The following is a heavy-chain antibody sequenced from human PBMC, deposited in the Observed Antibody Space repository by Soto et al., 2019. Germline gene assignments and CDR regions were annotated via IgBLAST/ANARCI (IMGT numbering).Heavy chain of an antibody. CDR3: ARGLTVTGFDY. V-gene: IGHV1-46*03. Sequence: QVQMVQSGAEVKKPGASVKVSCKTSGYTFTSYYMHWVRQAPGQGLEWMGIINPSVGSTSYAQKCHGRVIMTGDTSTSTGYMELSSLRSEDTAVYYCARGLTVTGFDYWGQGPLVTLSS. CDR2: INPSVGST. CDR1: GYTFTSYY. J-gene: IGHJ4*02. D-gene: IGHD4-17*01.